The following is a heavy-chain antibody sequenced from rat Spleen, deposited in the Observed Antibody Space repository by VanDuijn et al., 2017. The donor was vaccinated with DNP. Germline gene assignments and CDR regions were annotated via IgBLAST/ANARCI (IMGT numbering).Heavy chain of an antibody. D-gene: IGHD1-7*01. J-gene: IGHJ2*01. Sequence: EVQLQESGSGLVKPSQSLSLTCSVTGYSITSNYWGWIRKFPGNKMEYIGHISYSGSTNYNPSLKSRISITRDTSKNHFFLHLNSVTTEDTATYYCARWTRYFDYWGQGVMVTVS. V-gene: IGHV3-1*01. CDR2: ISYSGST. CDR1: GYSITSNY. CDR3: ARWTRYFDY.